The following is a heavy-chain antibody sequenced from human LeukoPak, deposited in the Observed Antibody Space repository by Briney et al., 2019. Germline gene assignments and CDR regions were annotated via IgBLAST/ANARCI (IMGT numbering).Heavy chain of an antibody. Sequence: ASVKVSCKASGYSFTSNYIHWVRQAPGQGLEWMGWINPNSGGTNYAQKFQGWVTMTRDTSISTAYMELSRLRSDDTAVYYCARALAYYYDSSGYYYGGYYGMDVWGQGTTVTVSS. CDR2: INPNSGGT. CDR1: GYSFTSNY. CDR3: ARALAYYYDSSGYYYGGYYGMDV. D-gene: IGHD3-22*01. V-gene: IGHV1-2*04. J-gene: IGHJ6*02.